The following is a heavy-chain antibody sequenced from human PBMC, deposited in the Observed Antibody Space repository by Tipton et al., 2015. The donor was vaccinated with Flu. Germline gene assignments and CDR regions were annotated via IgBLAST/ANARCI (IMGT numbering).Heavy chain of an antibody. Sequence: TLSLTCSVSGDSIGSRYYWCWIRQPPGGRLEWIGHIHRSGNAYYNPSLKSRVTISVDTSMNQFSLKLSSVTAADTAVYYCARVSPRRVTAIVVTMLPEGYFDYWGQGTLVTVSS. J-gene: IGHJ4*02. D-gene: IGHD4/OR15-4a*01. V-gene: IGHV4-38-2*02. CDR1: GDSIGSRYY. CDR3: ARVSPRRVTAIVVTMLPEGYFDY. CDR2: IHRSGNA.